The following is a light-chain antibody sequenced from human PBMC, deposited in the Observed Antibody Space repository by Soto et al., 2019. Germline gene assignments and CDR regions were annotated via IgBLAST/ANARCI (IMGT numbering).Light chain of an antibody. J-gene: IGKJ1*01. CDR2: TTS. CDR1: QSIRSD. Sequence: DIQMTQSPSSLSASVGDRVTITCRASQSIRSDLNWYQQRPGKAPKLLIYTTSNLESGVPSRFSGSGSGTDFTLTISILQPEDFATYFCQQGFSRPRTFGLGTTVEVK. V-gene: IGKV1-39*01. CDR3: QQGFSRPRT.